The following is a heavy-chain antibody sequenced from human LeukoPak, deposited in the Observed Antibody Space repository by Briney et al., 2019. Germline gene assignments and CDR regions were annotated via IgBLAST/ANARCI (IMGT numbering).Heavy chain of an antibody. CDR1: GGSISTYY. J-gene: IGHJ4*02. D-gene: IGHD5-12*01. CDR3: ARDGYSGSDAL. CDR2: IYHSGST. V-gene: IGHV4-59*01. Sequence: SETLSLTCTVSGGSISTYYWSWIRQPPGKGLEWIGYIYHSGSTNYNPSLKSRVTISVDTSQNQFSLDLSSVTAADTAIYYCARDGYSGSDALWGQGTLVTVSS.